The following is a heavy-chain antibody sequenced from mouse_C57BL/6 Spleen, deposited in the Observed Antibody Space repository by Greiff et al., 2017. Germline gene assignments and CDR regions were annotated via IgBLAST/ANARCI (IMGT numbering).Heavy chain of an antibody. Sequence: QVQLKQPGAELVRPGTSVKLSCKASGYTFTSYWMHWVKQRPGQGLEWIGVIDPSDSYTNYNQKFKGKATLTVDTSSSTAYMQLSSLTSEDSAVYYCARYGLPRAWFAYGGQGTLVTVSA. D-gene: IGHD3-1*01. CDR3: ARYGLPRAWFAY. V-gene: IGHV1-59*01. CDR2: IDPSDSYT. CDR1: GYTFTSYW. J-gene: IGHJ3*01.